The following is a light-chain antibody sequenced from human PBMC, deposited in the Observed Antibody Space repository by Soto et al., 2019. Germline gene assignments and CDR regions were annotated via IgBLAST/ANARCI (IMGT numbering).Light chain of an antibody. V-gene: IGKV3-20*01. CDR1: HSVTSSY. Sequence: EIVLTQSPGTLSLSPGERATLSCRASHSVTSSYLAWYQQKPGQAPRLLIYAASSRATGIPGRFSGRGSGTDFTLNISRLEPEDVAVYYCQQYGRSTGLTFGGGTKVEIK. CDR3: QQYGRSTGLT. CDR2: AAS. J-gene: IGKJ4*01.